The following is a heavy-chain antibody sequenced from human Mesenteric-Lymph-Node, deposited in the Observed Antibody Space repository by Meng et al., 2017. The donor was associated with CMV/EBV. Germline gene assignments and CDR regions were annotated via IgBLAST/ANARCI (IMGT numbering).Heavy chain of an antibody. Sequence: ASVKVSCKASGYTFTAYYVHWVRQAPGQGPEWMGWINPNTGGTNYAQKFQGRVTMTKDTSISTAYMELSRLRSEDTAVYYCASRSPAAITYYYYGMDVWGQGTTVTVSS. CDR3: ASRSPAAITYYYYGMDV. J-gene: IGHJ6*02. V-gene: IGHV1-2*02. CDR1: GYTFTAYY. CDR2: INPNTGGT. D-gene: IGHD2-2*02.